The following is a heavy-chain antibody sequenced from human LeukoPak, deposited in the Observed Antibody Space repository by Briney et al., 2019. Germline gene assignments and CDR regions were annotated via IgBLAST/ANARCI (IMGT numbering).Heavy chain of an antibody. V-gene: IGHV3-33*06. D-gene: IGHD1-26*01. J-gene: IGHJ5*02. CDR1: GFTFSSYG. CDR2: IWYDGSNK. CDR3: AKDWVVGATSWFDP. Sequence: TGGSLRLSCAASGFTFSSYGMHWVRQAPGKGLEWVAVIWYDGSNKYYADPVKGRFTISRDNSKNTLYLQMNSLRAEDTAVYYCAKDWVVGATSWFDPWGQGTLVTVSS.